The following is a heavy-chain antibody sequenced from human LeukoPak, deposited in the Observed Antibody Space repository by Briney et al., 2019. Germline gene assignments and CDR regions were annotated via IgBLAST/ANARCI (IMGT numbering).Heavy chain of an antibody. V-gene: IGHV3-64D*06. Sequence: GGSLRLSCSASGFTFSDYPMHWVRQTPGKGLECVSAISKNGDDTYYADSVKGRFTISRDNSKNTVYLQMSSLSTDDAAVFYCVQVCSNYYLKWGQGTRVSVSS. J-gene: IGHJ4*02. CDR3: VQVCSNYYLK. CDR1: GFTFSDYP. D-gene: IGHD4-11*01. CDR2: ISKNGDDT.